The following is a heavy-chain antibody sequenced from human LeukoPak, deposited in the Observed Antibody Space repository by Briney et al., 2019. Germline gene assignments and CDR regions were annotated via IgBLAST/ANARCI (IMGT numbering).Heavy chain of an antibody. CDR1: GFTVSSNY. CDR3: ARLVATTGRLYFDY. J-gene: IGHJ4*02. D-gene: IGHD1-1*01. Sequence: GGSLRLSCAASGFTVSSNYMGWVRQAPGKGLESVSVIYSGGNTYYAGSVKGRFTISRDNSKSTVYLQMNSLRAEDTAVFYCARLVATTGRLYFDYWGQGNLVTVSS. V-gene: IGHV3-53*01. CDR2: IYSGGNT.